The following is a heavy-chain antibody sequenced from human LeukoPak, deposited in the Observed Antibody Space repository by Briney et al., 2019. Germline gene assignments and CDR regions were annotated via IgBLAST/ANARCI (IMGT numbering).Heavy chain of an antibody. CDR2: IKQDGSEK. CDR1: GFTFSSYW. J-gene: IGHJ4*02. V-gene: IGHV3-7*01. CDR3: ARQGFSGWYYFDY. D-gene: IGHD6-19*01. Sequence: GGSLRLSCAASGFTFSSYWMSWVRQAPGKGLEWVANIKQDGSEKYYVDSVKGRFTIPRDNAKNSLYLQMNSLRAEDTAVYYCARQGFSGWYYFDYWGQGTLVTVSS.